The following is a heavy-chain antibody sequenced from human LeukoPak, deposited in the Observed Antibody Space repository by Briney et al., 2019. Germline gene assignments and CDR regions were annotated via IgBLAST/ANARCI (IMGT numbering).Heavy chain of an antibody. Sequence: SGGSLRLSCAASGFTFSSYEMNWVRQAPGKGLEWVSYISSSGSTIYYADSVKGRFTISRDSSKNTLYLQMNSLRAEDTAIYYCAKDDQLLVGPVAFDYWGQGTLVTVSS. D-gene: IGHD2-8*02. CDR1: GFTFSSYE. CDR2: ISSSGSTI. J-gene: IGHJ4*02. V-gene: IGHV3-48*03. CDR3: AKDDQLLVGPVAFDY.